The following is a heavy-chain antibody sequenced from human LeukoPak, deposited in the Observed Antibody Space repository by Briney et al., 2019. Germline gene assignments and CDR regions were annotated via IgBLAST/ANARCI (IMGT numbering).Heavy chain of an antibody. V-gene: IGHV1-46*01. CDR3: ARRIGYGNYVSNWFDP. Sequence: ASVKVSCRASGYTFTSYYMHWVRQAPGQGLEWMGIIDPSGGSTGYAQKFQGRVTMTRDTSTSTVYMELSSLRSEDTAVYYCARRIGYGNYVSNWFDPWGQGTLVTVSS. D-gene: IGHD4-11*01. CDR1: GYTFTSYY. CDR2: IDPSGGST. J-gene: IGHJ5*02.